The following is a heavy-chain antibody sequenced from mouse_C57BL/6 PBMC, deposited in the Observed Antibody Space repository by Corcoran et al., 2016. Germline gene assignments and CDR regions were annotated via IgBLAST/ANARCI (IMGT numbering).Heavy chain of an antibody. Sequence: DVQLQESGPGLVKPSQSLSLTCSVTGYSITSGYYWNWIRQFPGNKLEWMGYISYDGSNNYNPSLKNRISITRDTSKNQFFLKLNSVTTGDTATYYCAANYVKAYWGQGTTLTVSS. D-gene: IGHD2-1*01. V-gene: IGHV3-6*01. J-gene: IGHJ2*01. CDR1: GYSITSGYY. CDR2: ISYDGSN. CDR3: AANYVKAY.